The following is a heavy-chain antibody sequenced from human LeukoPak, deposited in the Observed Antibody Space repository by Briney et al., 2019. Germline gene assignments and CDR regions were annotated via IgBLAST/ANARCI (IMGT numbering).Heavy chain of an antibody. Sequence: GRSLRLSCAASGFTFSNYDMYWVRQAPGKGLEWVANIKQDGSEKYYVDSVKGRFTISRDNAKNSLYLQMNSLRAEDTAVYYCARGGLHDYGDYWGQGTLVTVSS. V-gene: IGHV3-7*01. J-gene: IGHJ4*02. CDR3: ARGGLHDYGDY. CDR2: IKQDGSEK. CDR1: GFTFSNYD. D-gene: IGHD5-24*01.